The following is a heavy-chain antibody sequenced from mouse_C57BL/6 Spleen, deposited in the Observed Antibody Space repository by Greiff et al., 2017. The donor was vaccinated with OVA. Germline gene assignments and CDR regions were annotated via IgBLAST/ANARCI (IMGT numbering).Heavy chain of an antibody. J-gene: IGHJ2*01. V-gene: IGHV1-55*01. D-gene: IGHD1-1*01. CDR2: IYPGSGST. CDR1: GYTFTSYW. Sequence: QVQLQQSGAELVKPGASVKMSCKASGYTFTSYWITWVKQRPGQGLEWIGDIYPGSGSTNYNEKFKSKATLTVDTSSSTAYMQLSSLTSEDSAVYYCARGPSTTVVPYYFDYWGQGTTLTVSS. CDR3: ARGPSTTVVPYYFDY.